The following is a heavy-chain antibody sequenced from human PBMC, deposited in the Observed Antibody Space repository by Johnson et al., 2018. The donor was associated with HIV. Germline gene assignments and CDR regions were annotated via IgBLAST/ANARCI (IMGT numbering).Heavy chain of an antibody. V-gene: IGHV3-20*04. CDR1: GFTFDDHG. J-gene: IGHJ3*02. CDR3: ARESGYQIWGAFDI. CDR2: INWNGGRT. Sequence: VQLVESGGGVVRPGGSLRLSCAASGFTFDDHGMSWVHQAPGKGLEWVSGINWNGGRTGYAESVKGRFTISRDNAKNSLYLQMNSLRAEDTAVYYCARESGYQIWGAFDIWGQGTMVTVSS. D-gene: IGHD5-12*01.